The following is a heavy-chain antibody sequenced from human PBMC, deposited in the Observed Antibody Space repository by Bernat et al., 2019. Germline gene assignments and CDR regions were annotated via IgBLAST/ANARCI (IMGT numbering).Heavy chain of an antibody. D-gene: IGHD1-26*01. CDR3: AKVQSRSGTRTYIDY. CDR2: ISASGGTT. J-gene: IGHJ4*02. Sequence: EVQLLESGGGLVQPGGSLRLSCAASGFTFDSYGMSWVRQAPGKGPEWVSGISASGGTTDYADSVKGRFTVSRDNSKNTVYLQMNSLRAEDTAVYYCAKVQSRSGTRTYIDYWGQGTLVTVSS. V-gene: IGHV3-23*01. CDR1: GFTFDSYG.